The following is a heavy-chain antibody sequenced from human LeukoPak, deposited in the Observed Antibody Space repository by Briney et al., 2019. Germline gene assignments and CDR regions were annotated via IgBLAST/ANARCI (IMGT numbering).Heavy chain of an antibody. V-gene: IGHV4-59*01. CDR1: GASISTYY. CDR3: ARVNSGTFDY. CDR2: FYYSGTT. J-gene: IGHJ4*02. Sequence: PSETLSLTCTVSGASISTYYWSWIRQPPGKGLEWIGHFYYSGTTNYNPSLKSRVTMSLDTSKSQFSLKLSSVTAADTAVYYCARVNSGTFDYWGQGTLVTVSS. D-gene: IGHD1-26*01.